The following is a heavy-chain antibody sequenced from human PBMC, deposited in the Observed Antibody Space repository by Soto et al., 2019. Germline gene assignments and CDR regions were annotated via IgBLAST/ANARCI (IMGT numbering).Heavy chain of an antibody. CDR3: TTNDAFDV. Sequence: EVQLVESGGGLIKPGGSLRLSCVVSGFTFSNVWMSWVRQAPGKGLEWVGRIKNKIDGETTDYAAAVKGRFIISRDNSNNTVYLQMTSLKSEDKAVYYCTTNDAFDVWGQGTMVTVSP. CDR1: GFTFSNVW. CDR2: IKNKIDGETT. V-gene: IGHV3-15*01. J-gene: IGHJ3*01.